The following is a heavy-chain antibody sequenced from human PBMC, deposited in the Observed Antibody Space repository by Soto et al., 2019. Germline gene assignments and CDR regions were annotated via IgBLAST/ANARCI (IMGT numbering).Heavy chain of an antibody. CDR3: ARETRPIAAAGTPHAFYI. V-gene: IGHV1-69*13. Sequence: ASVKVSCKASGGTFSSYAISWVRQAPGQGLEWMGGIIPIFGTANYAQKFQGRVTITADESTSTAYMELSSLRSEDTAVYYCARETRPIAAAGTPHAFYIWGQGTMVTVSS. CDR1: GGTFSSYA. D-gene: IGHD6-13*01. CDR2: IIPIFGTA. J-gene: IGHJ3*02.